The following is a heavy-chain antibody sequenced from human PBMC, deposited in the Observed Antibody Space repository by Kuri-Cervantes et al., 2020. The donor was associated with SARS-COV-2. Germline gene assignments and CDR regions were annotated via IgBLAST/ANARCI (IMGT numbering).Heavy chain of an antibody. J-gene: IGHJ6*02. CDR1: GGSISSYY. D-gene: IGHD5-18*01. CDR3: ARGRRYSYVNYYYGMDV. Sequence: GSLRLSCTVSGGSISSYYWSWIRQPAGKGLEWIGRIYTSGSTNYNPSLKSRVTMSVDTSKNQFSLKLSSVTAADTAVYYCARGRRYSYVNYYYGMDVWGQGTTVTVSS. CDR2: IYTSGST. V-gene: IGHV4-4*07.